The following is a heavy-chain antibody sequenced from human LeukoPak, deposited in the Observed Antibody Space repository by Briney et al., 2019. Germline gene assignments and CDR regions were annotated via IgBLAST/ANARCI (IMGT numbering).Heavy chain of an antibody. Sequence: GGSLRLSCTASGFTLGDYAMSWVRQAPGKGLEWVGFIRSKAYGGTTEYAASVKGRFTISRDDSKSIAYLQMNSLKTEDTAVYYCTRDLGFVVRGVIIPLDAFDIWGQGTMVTVSS. CDR2: IRSKAYGGTT. V-gene: IGHV3-49*04. CDR1: GFTLGDYA. J-gene: IGHJ3*02. D-gene: IGHD3-10*01. CDR3: TRDLGFVVRGVIIPLDAFDI.